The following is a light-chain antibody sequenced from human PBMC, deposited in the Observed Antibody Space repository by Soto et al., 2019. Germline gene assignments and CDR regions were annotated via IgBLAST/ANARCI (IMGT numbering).Light chain of an antibody. Sequence: IPLAPLAPSLSASLRDKVTTSCRASQGISTYLAWYQQKAGKVPNLLIYAATTLQSGVPCRFSGSGSGTDFTLIISSLQPDDFATYFCQQGNSFQCTFGRGT. J-gene: IGKJ5*01. CDR2: AAT. V-gene: IGKV1-27*01. CDR1: QGISTY. CDR3: QQGNSFQCT.